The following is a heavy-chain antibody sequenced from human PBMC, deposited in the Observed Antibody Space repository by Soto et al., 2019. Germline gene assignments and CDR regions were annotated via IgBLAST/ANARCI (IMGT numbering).Heavy chain of an antibody. CDR3: AKDRLQQLVRYFQH. CDR1: GFTVSDNY. D-gene: IGHD6-13*01. J-gene: IGHJ1*01. Sequence: EVQLAETGGGLIQPGGSLRLSCAASGFTVSDNYMSWVRQAPGKGLEWVSVIYSNGATYYADSVKGRFAISRDNSKNTLYLQMNSLRAEDTAVYYCAKDRLQQLVRYFQHWGQGTLVTVSS. V-gene: IGHV3-53*02. CDR2: IYSNGAT.